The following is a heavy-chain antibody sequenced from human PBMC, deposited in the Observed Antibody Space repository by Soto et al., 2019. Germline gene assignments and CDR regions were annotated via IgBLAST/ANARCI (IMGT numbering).Heavy chain of an antibody. D-gene: IGHD6-6*01. CDR1: GFTFSSYA. CDR3: AKVPSTSSSSDLCTLDY. J-gene: IGHJ4*02. V-gene: IGHV3-23*01. Sequence: PGGSLRLSCAASGFTFSSYAMSWVRQAPGKGLEWVSAISGSGGSTYYADSVKGRFTISRDNSKNTLYLQMNSLRAEDTAVYYCAKVPSTSSSSDLCTLDYWGQGTLVTVSS. CDR2: ISGSGGST.